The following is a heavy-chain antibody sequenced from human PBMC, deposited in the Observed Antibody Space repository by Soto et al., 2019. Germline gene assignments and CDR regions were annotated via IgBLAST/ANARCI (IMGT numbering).Heavy chain of an antibody. CDR1: GGSVTSDEDY. Sequence: SETLSLTCTVSGGSVTSDEDYWTWIRQPPGKGLEWIGYISNSGSTGYNPSLKTRLSMSVDRSKNQFTLRLTSVTAADTAVYFCATESGSTYGYFDHWGQGTQVTVSS. CDR2: ISNSGST. D-gene: IGHD5-18*01. CDR3: ATESGSTYGYFDH. J-gene: IGHJ4*02. V-gene: IGHV4-30-4*01.